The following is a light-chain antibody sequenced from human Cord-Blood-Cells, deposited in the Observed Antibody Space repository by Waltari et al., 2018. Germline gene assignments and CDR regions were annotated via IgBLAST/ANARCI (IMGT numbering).Light chain of an antibody. CDR3: SSYTSSSTVV. CDR1: SSDVGSYNR. CDR2: EVS. Sequence: QSALTQPPSVSGSPGQSVTISCTGTSSDVGSYNRVPWYQQPPGTAPKLMIYEVSNRPSGVPDRFSGSKSGNTASLTISGLQAEDEADYYCSSYTSSSTVVFGGGTKPTVL. V-gene: IGLV2-18*02. J-gene: IGLJ2*01.